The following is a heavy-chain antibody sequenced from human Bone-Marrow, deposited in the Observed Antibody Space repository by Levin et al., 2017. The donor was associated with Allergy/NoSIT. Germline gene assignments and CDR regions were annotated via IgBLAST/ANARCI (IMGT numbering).Heavy chain of an antibody. J-gene: IGHJ2*01. CDR2: IYHNGGT. CDR3: ARPGRTAAHFDL. CDR1: GDSISSSNW. D-gene: IGHD2-2*01. Sequence: PSETLSLTCAVTGDSISSSNWWSWIRQPPGKGLEWIAEIYHNGGTNSHPSLKSRVTVSQDKSTNEISLKLTSVTAADTAVYYCARPGRTAAHFDLWGRGTLVIVSS. V-gene: IGHV4-4*02.